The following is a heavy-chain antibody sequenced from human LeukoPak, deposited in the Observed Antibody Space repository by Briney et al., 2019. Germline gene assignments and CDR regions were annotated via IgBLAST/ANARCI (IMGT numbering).Heavy chain of an antibody. CDR2: IIPIFGTA. Sequence: ASVKVSCKASGGTFSSYAISWVRQAPGQGLEWMGGIIPIFGTANYAQKFQGRVTITADESTSTAYMELSSLRSEDTAVYYCARDHGRDGYNGAWGQGTLVTVSS. V-gene: IGHV1-69*13. CDR1: GGTFSSYA. D-gene: IGHD5-24*01. CDR3: ARDHGRDGYNGA. J-gene: IGHJ5*02.